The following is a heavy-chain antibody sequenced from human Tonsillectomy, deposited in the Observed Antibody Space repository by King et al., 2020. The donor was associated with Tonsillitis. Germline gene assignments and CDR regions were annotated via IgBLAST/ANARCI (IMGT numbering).Heavy chain of an antibody. CDR2: IYSWCST. Sequence: VQLVETGGGLIQPGGSLRLSCAASGFSVSSNYMTWVRQAPGKGLEWVSVIYSWCSTYYADSVKGRFTISRDNSKNTLYLQMNSLRAEDTAVYYCASDFWSAYYNKRVAFDIWGQGTMVTVSS. D-gene: IGHD3-3*01. V-gene: IGHV3-53*02. CDR1: GFSVSSNY. J-gene: IGHJ3*02. CDR3: ASDFWSAYYNKRVAFDI.